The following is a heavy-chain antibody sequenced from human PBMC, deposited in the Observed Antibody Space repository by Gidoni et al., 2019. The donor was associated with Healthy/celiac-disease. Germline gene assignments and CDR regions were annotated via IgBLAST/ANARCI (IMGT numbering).Heavy chain of an antibody. CDR1: GGSISSSSYY. D-gene: IGHD4-17*01. CDR3: ARQTSTVVTPFDY. CDR2: IYYSGST. V-gene: IGHV4-39*01. Sequence: QLQLQESGPGLVKPSETLSLTCTVSGGSISSSSYYWGWIRQPPGKGLEWIGSIYYSGSTYYNPSLKSRVTISVDTSKNQFSLKLSSVTAADTAVYYCARQTSTVVTPFDYWGQGTLVTVSS. J-gene: IGHJ4*02.